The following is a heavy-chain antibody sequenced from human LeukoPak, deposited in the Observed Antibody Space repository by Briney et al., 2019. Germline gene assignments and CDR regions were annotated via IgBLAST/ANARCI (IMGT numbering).Heavy chain of an antibody. J-gene: IGHJ4*02. CDR1: GFTFSSYS. CDR3: AKSPEKITGDEYYFDY. CDR2: ISGSGGST. Sequence: GGSLRLSCAASGFTFSSYSMNWVRQAPGKGLEWVSAISGSGGSTYYADSVKGRFTISRDNSKNTLYLQMNSLRAEDTAVYYCAKSPEKITGDEYYFDYWGQGTLVTVSS. V-gene: IGHV3-23*01. D-gene: IGHD7-27*01.